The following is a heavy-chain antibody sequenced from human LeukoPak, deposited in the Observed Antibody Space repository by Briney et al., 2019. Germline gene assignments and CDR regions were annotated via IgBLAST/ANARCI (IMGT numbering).Heavy chain of an antibody. Sequence: GGSLRLSCAASGFTFSSYAMHWVRQAPGKGLVWVSHINGDGSSTGYADSVKGRFTISRDNAKNTLYLQMSSLRAEDSAVYYCARGGVVAAWDYWGQGTLVTVSS. V-gene: IGHV3-74*01. D-gene: IGHD6-13*01. J-gene: IGHJ4*02. CDR1: GFTFSSYA. CDR3: ARGGVVAAWDY. CDR2: INGDGSST.